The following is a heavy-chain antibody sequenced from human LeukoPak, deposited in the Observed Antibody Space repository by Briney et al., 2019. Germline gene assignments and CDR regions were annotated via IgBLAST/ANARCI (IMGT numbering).Heavy chain of an antibody. Sequence: SETLSLTCTVSGGSISSFYWSWVRQPPGKGLEWIGYVYDSGSTNYNPSLKSRVTISVDTSKNQFSLKLSSVTAADTAVYYCASGKYSSSHFDYWGQGTLVTVSS. J-gene: IGHJ4*02. CDR3: ASGKYSSSHFDY. D-gene: IGHD6-13*01. CDR2: VYDSGST. CDR1: GGSISSFY. V-gene: IGHV4-59*01.